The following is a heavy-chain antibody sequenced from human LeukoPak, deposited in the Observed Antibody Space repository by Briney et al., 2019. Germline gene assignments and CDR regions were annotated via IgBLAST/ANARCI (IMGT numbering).Heavy chain of an antibody. CDR3: ASEGGIAASGTLRY. CDR1: GFTFSSYW. Sequence: GGSLRLSCASSGFTFSSYWMHWVRQAPGKGLVWVSRINSDGSSTSYADSVKGRFTISRDNAKNTLYLQMNSLRAEDTAVYYCASEGGIAASGTLRYWGQGTLVTVSS. D-gene: IGHD6-13*01. V-gene: IGHV3-74*01. CDR2: INSDGSST. J-gene: IGHJ4*02.